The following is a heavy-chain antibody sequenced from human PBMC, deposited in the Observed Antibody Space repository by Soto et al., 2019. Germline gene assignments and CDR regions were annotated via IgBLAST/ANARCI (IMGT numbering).Heavy chain of an antibody. CDR2: IYYTGSS. D-gene: IGHD4-17*01. Sequence: SETLSLTCTVSGASISSGGHYLTWLRQHPGKGPEWIAYIYYTGSSYSNPSLKSRVTISVDTSKNQFSLMLSSVTAADTAVYYCARETQGDNGDVIDYWGQGTLVTVSS. CDR3: ARETQGDNGDVIDY. V-gene: IGHV4-31*03. CDR1: GASISSGGHY. J-gene: IGHJ4*02.